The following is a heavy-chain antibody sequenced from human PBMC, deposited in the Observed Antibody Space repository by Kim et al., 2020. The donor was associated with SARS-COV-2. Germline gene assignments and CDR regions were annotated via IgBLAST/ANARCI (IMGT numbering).Heavy chain of an antibody. Sequence: GGSLRLSCAASGFTFSSYWMHWGRQVPGKGLVWVSHIFPDGRTTAYADSVKGRFTISRDNAKNMLYLQMNSLRADDTAVYYCARGGFDIWGQGTMVTVSS. CDR3: ARGGFDI. CDR2: IFPDGRTT. CDR1: GFTFSSYW. J-gene: IGHJ3*02. V-gene: IGHV3-74*01.